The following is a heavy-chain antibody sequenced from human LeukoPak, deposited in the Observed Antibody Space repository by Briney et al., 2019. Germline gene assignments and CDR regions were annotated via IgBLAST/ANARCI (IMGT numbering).Heavy chain of an antibody. Sequence: GGSLRLSCAASGFTFSSYAMSWVRQAPGKGLELVSAISGSGGSTYYADSVKGRFTISRDNSKNTLYLQMNSLRAEDTAVYYCAKDLQPFLYGDYVSWSIDYWGQGTLVTVSS. V-gene: IGHV3-23*01. CDR1: GFTFSSYA. CDR2: ISGSGGST. D-gene: IGHD4-17*01. J-gene: IGHJ4*02. CDR3: AKDLQPFLYGDYVSWSIDY.